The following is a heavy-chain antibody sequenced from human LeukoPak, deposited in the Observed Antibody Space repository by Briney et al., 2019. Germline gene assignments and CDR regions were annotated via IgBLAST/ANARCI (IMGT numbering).Heavy chain of an antibody. D-gene: IGHD3-22*01. Sequence: GGSLRLSCAASGFAFSDYYMSWMRQAPGKGLEWVSYISSSSSYTNYADSVKGRFTISRDNAKNSLYLQMNSLRAEDTAVYYCARRTTYYYDSSGYKDAFDIWGQGTMVTVSS. CDR3: ARRTTYYYDSSGYKDAFDI. CDR1: GFAFSDYY. V-gene: IGHV3-11*06. CDR2: ISSSSSYT. J-gene: IGHJ3*02.